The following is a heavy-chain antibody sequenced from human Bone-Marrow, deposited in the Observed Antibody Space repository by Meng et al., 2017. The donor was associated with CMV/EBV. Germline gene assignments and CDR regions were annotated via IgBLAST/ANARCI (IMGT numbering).Heavy chain of an antibody. CDR3: ARGVYQAAAGSSGFDY. CDR2: ISSSSSYI. V-gene: IGHV3-21*01. CDR1: GFTFSSYS. Sequence: GESLKISCAASGFTFSSYSMNWVRQAPGKGLEWVSSISSSSSYIYYADPVKGRFTISGDNAKNSLYLQMNSLRAEDTAVYYCARGVYQAAAGSSGFDYWGQGTLVTVSS. J-gene: IGHJ4*02. D-gene: IGHD6-13*01.